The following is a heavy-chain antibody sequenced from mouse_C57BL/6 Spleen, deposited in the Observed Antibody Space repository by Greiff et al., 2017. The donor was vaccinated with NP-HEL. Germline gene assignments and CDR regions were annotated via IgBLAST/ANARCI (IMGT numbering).Heavy chain of an antibody. V-gene: IGHV1-63*01. CDR1: GYTFTNYW. J-gene: IGHJ2*01. CDR2: IYPGGGYT. CDR3: ARSGYDCDPYLDY. Sequence: QVQLQQSGAELVRPGTSVKMSCKASGYTFTNYWIGWAKQRPGHGLEWIGDIYPGGGYTNYNEKFKGKATLTADKSSSTAYMQFSSLTSEDSAIYYCARSGYDCDPYLDYWGQGTTLTVSS. D-gene: IGHD2-4*01.